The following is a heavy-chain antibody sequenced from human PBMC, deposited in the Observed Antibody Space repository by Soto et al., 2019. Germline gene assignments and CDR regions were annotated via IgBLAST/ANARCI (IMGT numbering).Heavy chain of an antibody. CDR2: IYWDDDK. V-gene: IGHV2-5*02. Sequence: QITLKESGPTLVKPTQTLTLTCTFSGFSLSTSGVGVGWIRQPPGKALEWLALIYWDDDKRHSPSLKSRLTITKDTSKNQVVLTMTNMDPVDTATYYCAHSYYDFWSGYYTDLYYFDYWGQGTLVTVSS. CDR3: AHSYYDFWSGYYTDLYYFDY. D-gene: IGHD3-3*01. CDR1: GFSLSTSGVG. J-gene: IGHJ4*02.